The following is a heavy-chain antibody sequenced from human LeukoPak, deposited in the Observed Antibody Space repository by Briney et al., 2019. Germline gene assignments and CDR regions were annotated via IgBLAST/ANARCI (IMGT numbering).Heavy chain of an antibody. Sequence: PGGSLRLSCAASGFTFSSYAMHWVRQAPGKGLEWVSGISWNSGSIGYADSVKGRFTISRDNAKNSLYLQMNSLRAEDTALYYCAKDLGLSRDGYPSPAWGQGTLVTVSS. CDR1: GFTFSSYA. D-gene: IGHD5-24*01. CDR2: ISWNSGSI. CDR3: AKDLGLSRDGYPSPA. V-gene: IGHV3-9*01. J-gene: IGHJ4*02.